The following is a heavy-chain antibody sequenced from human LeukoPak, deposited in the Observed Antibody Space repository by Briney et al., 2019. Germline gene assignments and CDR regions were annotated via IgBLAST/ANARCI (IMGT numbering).Heavy chain of an antibody. J-gene: IGHJ3*02. CDR2: IYYSGST. CDR3: ASTDYYDSSGFRRDAFDI. V-gene: IGHV4-59*01. D-gene: IGHD3-22*01. CDR1: GGSFSGYY. Sequence: SETLSLTCAVYGGSFSGYYWSWIRQPPGKGLEWIGYIYYSGSTNYNPSLKSRVTISVDTSKNQFSLKLSSVTAADTAVYYCASTDYYDSSGFRRDAFDIWGQGTMVTVSS.